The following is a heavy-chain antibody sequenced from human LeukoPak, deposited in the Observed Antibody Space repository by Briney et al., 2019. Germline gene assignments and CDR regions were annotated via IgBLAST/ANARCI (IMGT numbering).Heavy chain of an antibody. D-gene: IGHD3-3*02. J-gene: IGHJ5*02. CDR3: ASSTLPGWFDP. CDR1: GGSFNTYA. CDR2: IIPRLGTA. Sequence: SVKVSCKASGGSFNTYAINWIRQAPGQGLEWMGLIIPRLGTANYAQKFQGRVTMTRNTSISTAYMELSSLRSEDTAVYYCASSTLPGWFDPWGQGTLVTVSS. V-gene: IGHV1-69*10.